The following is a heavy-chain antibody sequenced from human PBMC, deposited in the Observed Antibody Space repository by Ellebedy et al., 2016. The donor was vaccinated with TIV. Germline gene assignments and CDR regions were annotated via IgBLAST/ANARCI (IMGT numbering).Heavy chain of an antibody. V-gene: IGHV3-15*01. CDR3: ELGHMVRGVNDAFDI. CDR1: GFTFSNAW. CDR2: IKSKTDGGTT. D-gene: IGHD3-10*01. Sequence: GGSLRLSXAASGFTFSNAWMSWVRQAPGKGLEWVGRIKSKTDGGTTDYAAPVKGRFTISRDDSKNTLYLQMNSLKTEDTAVYYCELGHMVRGVNDAFDIWGQGTMVTVSS. J-gene: IGHJ3*02.